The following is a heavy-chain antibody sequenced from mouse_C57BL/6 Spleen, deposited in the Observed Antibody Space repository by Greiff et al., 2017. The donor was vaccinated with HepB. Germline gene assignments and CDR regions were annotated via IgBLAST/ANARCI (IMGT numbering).Heavy chain of an antibody. CDR3: ARFQLLGYFDV. D-gene: IGHD2-12*01. CDR2: IYPGDGDT. V-gene: IGHV1-80*01. CDR1: GYAFSSYW. J-gene: IGHJ1*03. Sequence: VQGVESGAELVKPGASVKISCKASGYAFSSYWMNWVKQRPGKGLEWIGQIYPGDGDTNYNGKFKGKATLTADKSSSTAYMQLSSLTSEDSAVYFCARFQLLGYFDVWGTGTTVTVSS.